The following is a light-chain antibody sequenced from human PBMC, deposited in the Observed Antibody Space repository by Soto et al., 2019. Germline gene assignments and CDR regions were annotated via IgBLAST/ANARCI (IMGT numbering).Light chain of an antibody. CDR3: QQYNSYSRT. CDR1: QSISSW. CDR2: DAS. Sequence: DIQMTQSPSTLSASLGDRFTITCLASQSISSWLAWYQQKPGKAPKLLIYDASSLESGVPSRFSGSGSGTEFTLTISSLQPDDFATYYCQQYNSYSRTFGQGTKVDIK. J-gene: IGKJ1*01. V-gene: IGKV1-5*01.